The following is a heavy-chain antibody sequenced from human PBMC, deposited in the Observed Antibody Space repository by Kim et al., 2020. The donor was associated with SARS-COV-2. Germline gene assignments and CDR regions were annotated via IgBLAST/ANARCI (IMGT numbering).Heavy chain of an antibody. D-gene: IGHD3-10*01. J-gene: IGHJ4*02. CDR3: AGSGSYSLGDY. CDR2: E. Sequence: ENYAQKFQGRVTITADKSTSTAYMELSSLRSEDTAVYYCAGSGSYSLGDYWGQGTLVTVSS. V-gene: IGHV1-69*02.